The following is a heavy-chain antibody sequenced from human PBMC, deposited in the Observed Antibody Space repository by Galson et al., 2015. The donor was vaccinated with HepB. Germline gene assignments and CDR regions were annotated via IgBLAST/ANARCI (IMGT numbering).Heavy chain of an antibody. CDR1: GFTFNSYS. Sequence: SLRLSCAASGFTFNSYSMNWVRQAPGKGLEWISYISSSSSTIYYSDSVKGRFTISRENGNNSVYLQMNSLRDEDTAVYYCARRGWGGGGFDYWGQGTLVTVS. V-gene: IGHV3-48*02. J-gene: IGHJ4*02. D-gene: IGHD3-16*01. CDR3: ARRGWGGGGFDY. CDR2: ISSSSSTI.